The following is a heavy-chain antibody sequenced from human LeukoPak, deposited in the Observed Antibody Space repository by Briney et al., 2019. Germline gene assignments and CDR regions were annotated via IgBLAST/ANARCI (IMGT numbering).Heavy chain of an antibody. J-gene: IGHJ4*02. V-gene: IGHV1-2*02. CDR1: GHTFTGYY. D-gene: IGHD5-12*01. CDR2: INPKSGGT. Sequence: GASVQVSCKAAGHTFTGYYMHWVRQAPGQGLEWMGWINPKSGGTNYAQKFQGRVTMTRDTSISTAYMELSRLRSDDTAVYYCARGDSGYDSDFWGQGTLVTVSS. CDR3: ARGDSGYDSDF.